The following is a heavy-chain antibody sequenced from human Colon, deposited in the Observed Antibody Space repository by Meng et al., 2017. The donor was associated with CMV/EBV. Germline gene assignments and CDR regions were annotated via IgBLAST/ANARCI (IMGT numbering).Heavy chain of an antibody. V-gene: IGHV3-11*01. D-gene: IGHD2-8*02. J-gene: IGHJ5*02. CDR3: AREVVALGTGLGLDP. CDR1: GFTFSDYY. CDR2: IAASGKTV. Sequence: GESLKISCAASGFTFSDYYIIWIRQAPGKGLEWVSHIAASGKTVSYAESVRGRFTISRDNDKNSVYLQMNSLRVDDTAVYYCAREVVALGTGLGLDPWGQGTLVTVSS.